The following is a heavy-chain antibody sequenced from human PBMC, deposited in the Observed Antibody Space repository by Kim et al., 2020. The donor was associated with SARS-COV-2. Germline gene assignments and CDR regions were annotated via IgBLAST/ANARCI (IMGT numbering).Heavy chain of an antibody. Sequence: NTKYSQKFQGRVTITRDTSASTAYMELSSLRSEDTAVYYCARGDTPFDPWGQGTLVTVSS. D-gene: IGHD5-18*01. V-gene: IGHV1-3*01. CDR2: NT. CDR3: ARGDTPFDP. J-gene: IGHJ5*02.